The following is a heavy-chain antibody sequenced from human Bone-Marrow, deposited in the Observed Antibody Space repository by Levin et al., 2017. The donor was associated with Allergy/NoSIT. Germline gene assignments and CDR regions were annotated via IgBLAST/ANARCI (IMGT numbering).Heavy chain of an antibody. D-gene: IGHD6-6*01. Sequence: GESLKISCKASGYTFTGYYMHWVRQAPGQGLEWMGRINPNSGGTNYAQKFQGRVTMTRDTSISTAYMELSRLRSDDTAVYYCARDAGAAARPFDIWGQGTMVTVSS. J-gene: IGHJ3*02. CDR1: GYTFTGYY. CDR3: ARDAGAAARPFDI. CDR2: INPNSGGT. V-gene: IGHV1-2*06.